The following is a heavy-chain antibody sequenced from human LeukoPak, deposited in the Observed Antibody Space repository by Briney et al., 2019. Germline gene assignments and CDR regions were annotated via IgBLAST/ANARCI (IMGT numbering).Heavy chain of an antibody. D-gene: IGHD6-6*01. CDR2: ISYDGSNT. CDR1: GFTFSSYG. V-gene: IGHV3-30*03. Sequence: GGSLRLSCAASGFTFSSYGMHWVRQAPGKGLEWVAVISYDGSNTYYADSVKGRFTISRDNAKNSLYLQMNSLRAEDTAIYYCARDPGVTGRPPGRYNWFDTWAREPRSPSPQ. J-gene: IGHJ5*02. CDR3: ARDPGVTGRPPGRYNWFDT.